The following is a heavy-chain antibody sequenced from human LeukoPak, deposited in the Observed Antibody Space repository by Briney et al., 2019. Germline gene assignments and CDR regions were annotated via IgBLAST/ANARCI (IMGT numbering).Heavy chain of an antibody. CDR2: IYHSGST. V-gene: IGHV4-30-2*01. J-gene: IGHJ5*02. Sequence: SQTLSLTCTVSGGSLSSGGYYWSWIRQPPGKGLEWIGYIYHSGSTYYNPSLKSRVTISVDRSKNQFSLKLSSVTAADTAVYYCARVRSSSWYGNDWFDPWGQGTLVTVSS. CDR1: GGSLSSGGYY. CDR3: ARVRSSSWYGNDWFDP. D-gene: IGHD6-13*01.